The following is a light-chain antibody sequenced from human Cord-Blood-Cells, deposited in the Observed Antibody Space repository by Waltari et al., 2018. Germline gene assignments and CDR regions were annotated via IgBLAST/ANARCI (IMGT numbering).Light chain of an antibody. CDR1: QSVSSY. Sequence: EIVLTQSPATLSLSPGERANLSCRASQSVSSYLAWYQQKPGQAPRLLIYDASNRAAGIPARFSGSGSGTDFTLTISSLEPEDFAVYYCQQRRNWPLTFGGGTKVEIK. J-gene: IGKJ4*01. V-gene: IGKV3-11*01. CDR3: QQRRNWPLT. CDR2: DAS.